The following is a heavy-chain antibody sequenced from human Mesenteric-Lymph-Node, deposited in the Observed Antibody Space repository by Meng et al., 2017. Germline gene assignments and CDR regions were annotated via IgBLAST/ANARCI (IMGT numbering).Heavy chain of an antibody. Sequence: ASVKVSCKASGYTFTSYYMHWVRQAPGQGLEWMGIINPSGGSTSYAQKFQGRVTMTRDTSISTAYMELSSLRSEDTAVYYCARAERVATMTLVYWGQGTLVTVSS. V-gene: IGHV1-46*01. D-gene: IGHD5-12*01. J-gene: IGHJ4*02. CDR3: ARAERVATMTLVY. CDR1: GYTFTSYY. CDR2: INPSGGST.